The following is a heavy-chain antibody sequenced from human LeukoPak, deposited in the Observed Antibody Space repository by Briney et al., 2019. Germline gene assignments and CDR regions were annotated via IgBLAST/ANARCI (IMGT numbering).Heavy chain of an antibody. D-gene: IGHD5-24*01. CDR1: GFTFNIYA. J-gene: IGHJ6*02. CDR2: ISGSGGST. Sequence: GGSLRLSCAASGFTFNIYAMSWVRQAPGKGLEWVSAISGSGGSTYYADSVKGRFTISRDNSKNTLYLQMNSLRAEDTAVYYCAKDPEWLQLSGGHGMDVWGQGTTVTVSS. V-gene: IGHV3-23*01. CDR3: AKDPEWLQLSGGHGMDV.